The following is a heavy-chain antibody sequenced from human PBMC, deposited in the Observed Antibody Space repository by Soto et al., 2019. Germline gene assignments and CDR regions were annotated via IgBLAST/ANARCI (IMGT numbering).Heavy chain of an antibody. D-gene: IGHD3-3*01. Sequence: GGSLRLSXAASGFTVSNYEMNWVRQAPGKGLEWISYISISDSPIYYADSVKGRLTISRDNAKNSLYLQMNSLRAEDTAVYYCARITIFGGIDYYYGMDVWGQGTTVTVSS. CDR3: ARITIFGGIDYYYGMDV. CDR2: ISISDSPI. V-gene: IGHV3-48*03. J-gene: IGHJ6*02. CDR1: GFTVSNYE.